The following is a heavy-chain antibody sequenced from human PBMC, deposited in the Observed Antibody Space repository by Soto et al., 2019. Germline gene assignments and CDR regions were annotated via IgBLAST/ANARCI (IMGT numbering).Heavy chain of an antibody. J-gene: IGHJ4*02. V-gene: IGHV1-18*01. CDR3: AIMVVPTSYFDS. Sequence: GASVKVSCKASGYTFTSHGISWVRQAPGQGPEWMGWISTYNGNTDYSQKFQDRVTMTTDTSTSTAYMELRSLRSDDTAVYYCAIMVVPTSYFDSWGQGTPVTVSS. CDR1: GYTFTSHG. D-gene: IGHD3-22*01. CDR2: ISTYNGNT.